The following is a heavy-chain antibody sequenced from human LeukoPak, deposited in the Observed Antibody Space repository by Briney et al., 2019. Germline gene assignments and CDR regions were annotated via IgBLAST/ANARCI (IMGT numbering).Heavy chain of an antibody. CDR2: IHPRRGET. V-gene: IGHV1-2*02. CDR3: ARVWNYHDSSGYLEYFQE. J-gene: IGHJ1*01. D-gene: IGHD3-22*01. CDR1: GYSFTAFY. Sequence: ASVKVSCKTSGYSFTAFYIHWVRQAPGQGLEWMGWIHPRRGETNSAQKFQGRVTMTRDTSISTAYMELSSLRSDDAAVYYCARVWNYHDSSGYLEYFQEWGQGTLVTVSS.